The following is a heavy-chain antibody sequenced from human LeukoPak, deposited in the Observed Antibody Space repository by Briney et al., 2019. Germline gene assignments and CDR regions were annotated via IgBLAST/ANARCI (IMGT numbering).Heavy chain of an antibody. CDR2: IYYSGST. V-gene: IGHV4-59*01. Sequence: SETLSLTCTVSGGSISSYYWSWIRQPPGKGLEWIGYIYYSGSTNYNPSLKSRVTISVDTSKNQFSLKLSSVTAADTAVYYCARDRDEMGAFDIWGQGTMVTVSS. D-gene: IGHD2-8*01. CDR1: GGSISSYY. J-gene: IGHJ3*02. CDR3: ARDRDEMGAFDI.